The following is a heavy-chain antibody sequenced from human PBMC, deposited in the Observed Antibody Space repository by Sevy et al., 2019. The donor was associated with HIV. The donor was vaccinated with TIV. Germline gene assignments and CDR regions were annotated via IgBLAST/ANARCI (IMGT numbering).Heavy chain of an antibody. CDR2: ISGTGGST. V-gene: IGHV3-23*01. CDR3: AKGRSSSSTYNFDY. J-gene: IGHJ4*02. D-gene: IGHD6-6*01. Sequence: GSLRLSCAASGFTFNTYAMSWVRQAPGKGLEWVSAISGTGGSTYYTDSVKGRFTISRDNSKNTLYLQMNSLRAEHTAVYYCAKGRSSSSTYNFDYWGQGTLVTVSS. CDR1: GFTFNTYA.